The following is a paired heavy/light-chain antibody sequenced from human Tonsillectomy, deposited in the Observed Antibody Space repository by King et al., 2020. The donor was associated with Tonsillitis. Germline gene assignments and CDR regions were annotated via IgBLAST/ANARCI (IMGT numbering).Light chain of an antibody. CDR1: NIGSKS. Sequence: SYILTQPPSVSVAPGKTAKITCGGDNIGSKSVHWYQQKPGQAPIIVISYDSDRPSGIPERFSGSNSGNTATLTIRRVAAGDEADYYCQVWDRSSDHHVFGTGTKVTVL. CDR2: YDS. CDR3: QVWDRSSDHHV. V-gene: IGLV3-21*01. J-gene: IGLJ1*01.
Heavy chain of an antibody. J-gene: IGHJ4*02. CDR1: GFPFSTYT. CDR3: AKTPRGSGTYTFDY. CDR2: ISGSGDTT. Sequence: EVQLLESGGGLVQPGGSLRLSCAVSGFPFSTYTLSWARQAPGKGLEWVSSISGSGDTTYYADSVRGRFTISRDNSGNTLFLQMHSLRVEDSAIYYCAKTPRGSGTYTFDYWGQGTLVTVSS. V-gene: IGHV3-23*01. D-gene: IGHD3-10*01.